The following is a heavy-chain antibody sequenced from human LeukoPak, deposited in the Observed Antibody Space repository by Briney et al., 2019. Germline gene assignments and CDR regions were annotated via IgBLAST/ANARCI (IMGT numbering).Heavy chain of an antibody. J-gene: IGHJ6*02. CDR2: MNPNSGNT. Sequence: ASVKVSCKASGYTFTSYDINWVRQATGQGLEWMGWMNPNSGNTGYAQKFQGRVTMTRNTSISTAYMELSSLRSEDTAVYYCARVNLGWFGEFNTYGMDVWGQGTTVTVSS. CDR1: GYTFTSYD. V-gene: IGHV1-8*01. CDR3: ARVNLGWFGEFNTYGMDV. D-gene: IGHD3-10*01.